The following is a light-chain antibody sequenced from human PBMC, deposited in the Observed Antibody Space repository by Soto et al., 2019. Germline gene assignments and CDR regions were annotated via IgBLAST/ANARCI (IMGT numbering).Light chain of an antibody. CDR3: QQYYSYPQT. CDR1: QGISSY. V-gene: IGKV1-8*01. CDR2: AAS. J-gene: IGKJ2*01. Sequence: AIRMTQSPSSFSASTGDRVTITCRASQGISSYLAWYQQKPGKAPKLLIYAASTLQSGVPSRFSGSGSGTDFTLTISCLQSEDFATYYWQQYYSYPQTFGQRTKLEIK.